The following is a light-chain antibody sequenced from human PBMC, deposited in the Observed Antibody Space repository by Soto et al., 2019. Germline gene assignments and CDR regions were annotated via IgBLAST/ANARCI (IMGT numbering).Light chain of an antibody. CDR3: TSYTRSDIGV. CDR2: DVS. CDR1: SSDVGGYDY. Sequence: QSVLTQPASVSGSPGQSITISCTGTSSDVGGYDYVSWYQQHPGKAPKLIIYDVSNRPSGVSNRFSGSKSGNTASLTISGLQAEDEADYYCTSYTRSDIGVFGGGTKLTVL. J-gene: IGLJ3*02. V-gene: IGLV2-14*01.